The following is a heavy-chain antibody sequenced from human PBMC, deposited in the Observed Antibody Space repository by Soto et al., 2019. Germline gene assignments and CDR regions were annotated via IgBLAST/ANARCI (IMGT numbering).Heavy chain of an antibody. CDR2: ITSSGDSI. CDR1: GFRFSDHS. V-gene: IGHV3-48*02. Sequence: EVQLLESGGGLIHPGGSLRLSCVASGFRFSDHSMNWVRQAPGKGLEWVSYITSSGDSIYYADSVKGRFTVSIDNAKNSLFLQMNSLRDEDTAVYYCARLPKGSRVTSWGQGTLVTVSS. CDR3: ARLPKGSRVTS. J-gene: IGHJ4*02. D-gene: IGHD4-17*01.